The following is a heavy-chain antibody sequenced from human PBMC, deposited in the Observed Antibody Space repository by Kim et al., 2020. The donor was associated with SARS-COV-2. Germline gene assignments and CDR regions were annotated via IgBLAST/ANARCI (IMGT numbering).Heavy chain of an antibody. V-gene: IGHV1-18*01. CDR2: ISAYNGNT. CDR1: GYTFTSYG. D-gene: IGHD3-10*01. Sequence: ASVKVSCKASGYTFTSYGISWVRQAPGQGLEWMGWISAYNGNTNYAQKLQGRVTMTTHTSTSTAYMELRSLRSDDTAVYYCARGLLWFGELSEGWFDPWGQGTLVTVSS. CDR3: ARGLLWFGELSEGWFDP. J-gene: IGHJ5*02.